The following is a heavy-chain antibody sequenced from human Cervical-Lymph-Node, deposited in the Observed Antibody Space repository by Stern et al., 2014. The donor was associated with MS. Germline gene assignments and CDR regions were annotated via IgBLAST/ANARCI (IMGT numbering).Heavy chain of an antibody. V-gene: IGHV1-46*01. CDR2: INTSDGDT. Sequence: QVQLMQSGAEVKKPGASVNISCVTSGYTFTTYYVHWVRQAPGQGLEWMGIINTSDGDTSHTRKFQDRVTVTRDTSASTVYLKLSSLKSEDTAVYYCARQRTTGHMDFDYWGQGTLVTVSS. J-gene: IGHJ4*02. D-gene: IGHD1-1*01. CDR3: ARQRTTGHMDFDY. CDR1: GYTFTTYY.